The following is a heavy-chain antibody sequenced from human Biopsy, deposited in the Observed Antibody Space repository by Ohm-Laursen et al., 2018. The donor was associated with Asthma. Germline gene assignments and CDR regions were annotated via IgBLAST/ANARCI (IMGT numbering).Heavy chain of an antibody. J-gene: IGHJ4*02. CDR3: ARGDSSNWSHYYFDY. CDR2: IYSGGTS. D-gene: IGHD3-22*01. V-gene: IGHV3-53*01. CDR1: GFTVSTNG. Sequence: SLRLSCTASGFTVSTNGMSWVRQPPGKGLEWVSVIYSGGTSHTADSVRGRFTISRDYSKNTLYLQMHSLRAEDTAVYYCARGDSSNWSHYYFDYWGQGTLATVSS.